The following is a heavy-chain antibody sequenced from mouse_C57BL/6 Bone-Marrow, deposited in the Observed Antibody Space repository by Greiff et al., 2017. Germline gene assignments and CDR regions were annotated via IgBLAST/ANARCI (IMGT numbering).Heavy chain of an antibody. V-gene: IGHV14-4*01. D-gene: IGHD1-1*01. Sequence: VQLQQSGAELVRPGASVKLSCTASGFNFKDDYMHWVKQRPEQGLEWIGWIDPENGDTEYASKFQGKATITADTSSNTAYLQLSSLTSEDTAVYYCTTLLRFAYWGQGTLVTVSA. CDR3: TTLLRFAY. CDR1: GFNFKDDY. CDR2: IDPENGDT. J-gene: IGHJ3*01.